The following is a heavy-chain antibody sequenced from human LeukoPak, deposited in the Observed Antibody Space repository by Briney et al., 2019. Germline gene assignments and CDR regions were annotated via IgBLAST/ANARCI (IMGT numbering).Heavy chain of an antibody. D-gene: IGHD4-23*01. CDR2: ISSNGGST. V-gene: IGHV3-64D*06. Sequence: GSLRLSCSASGLTFSSYAMHWVRQAPGKGLEYVSAISSNGGSTYYADSVKGRFTISRDNSKNTLYLQMSSLRAEDTAVYYCVKARWYRDFDYWGQGTLVTVSS. J-gene: IGHJ4*02. CDR1: GLTFSSYA. CDR3: VKARWYRDFDY.